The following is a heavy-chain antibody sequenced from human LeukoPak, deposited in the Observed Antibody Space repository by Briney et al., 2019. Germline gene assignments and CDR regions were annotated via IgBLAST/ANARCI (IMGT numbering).Heavy chain of an antibody. CDR1: GFTFSSYS. D-gene: IGHD6-19*01. V-gene: IGHV3-21*01. CDR3: ARPNRAYSSGWYYFDY. J-gene: IGHJ4*02. CDR2: ISSSSSYI. Sequence: TGGSLRLSCAASGFTFSSYSMNWVRQAPGKGLEWVPSISSSSSYIYYADSVKGRFTISRDNAKNSLYLQMNSLRVEDTAVYYCARPNRAYSSGWYYFDYWGQGTLVTVSS.